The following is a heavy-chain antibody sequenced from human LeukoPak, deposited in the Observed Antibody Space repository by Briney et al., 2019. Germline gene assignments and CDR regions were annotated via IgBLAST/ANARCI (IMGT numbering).Heavy chain of an antibody. V-gene: IGHV3-74*01. CDR3: VSFYEAY. CDR2: INSDGSWT. Sequence: GGSLRLSCAASGNYWMHWVRQAPGKGLVWVSHINSDGSWTSYADSVKGRFTISKDNAKNTVFLQMNNLRAEDTAVYYCVSFYEAYWGRGTLVTVSS. CDR1: GNYW. J-gene: IGHJ4*02. D-gene: IGHD2/OR15-2a*01.